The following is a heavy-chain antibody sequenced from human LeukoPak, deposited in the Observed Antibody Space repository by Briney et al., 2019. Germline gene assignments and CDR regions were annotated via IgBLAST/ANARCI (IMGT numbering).Heavy chain of an antibody. J-gene: IGHJ3*02. CDR3: ARDRTELHAFDI. Sequence: GASVKVSCKASGYTFTSYYMHWVRQAPGQGLEWMGIINPSGGSTSYAQKFQGRVTMTRDMSTSTVYMELSSLRSEDTAVYYCARDRTELHAFDIWGQGTMVTVSS. D-gene: IGHD1-26*01. V-gene: IGHV1-46*01. CDR2: INPSGGST. CDR1: GYTFTSYY.